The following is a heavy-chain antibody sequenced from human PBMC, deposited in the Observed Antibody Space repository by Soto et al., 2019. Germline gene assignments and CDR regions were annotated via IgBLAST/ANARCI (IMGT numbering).Heavy chain of an antibody. D-gene: IGHD5-12*01. V-gene: IGHV4-39*01. CDR2: IYYSGST. CDR1: GGSISSSSYY. J-gene: IGHJ2*01. CDR3: ARLSVIVATIGWYFDL. Sequence: QLQLQESGPGLVKPSETLSLTCTVSGGSISSSSYYWGWIRQPPGKGLAWIGSIYYSGSTYYNPSLNSRVTISVDTSKNQFSLKLSSVTAADTAVYYCARLSVIVATIGWYFDLWGRGTLVTVSS.